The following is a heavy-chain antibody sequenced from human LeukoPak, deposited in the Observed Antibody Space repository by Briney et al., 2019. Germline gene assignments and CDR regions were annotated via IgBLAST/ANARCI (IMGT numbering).Heavy chain of an antibody. V-gene: IGHV3-7*01. CDR2: IKQDGSEE. J-gene: IGHJ4*02. D-gene: IGHD4-17*01. CDR1: GFIFRNHW. CDR3: ARGPDYGARVDYLDY. Sequence: GGSLRLSCVASGFIFRNHWMSWVRQAPGRGLEWVAHIKQDGSEEHYVDSVEGRFTLSRDDAKNSLYLQMNSLRVDDSAVYYCARGPDYGARVDYLDYWGQGALVTVSS.